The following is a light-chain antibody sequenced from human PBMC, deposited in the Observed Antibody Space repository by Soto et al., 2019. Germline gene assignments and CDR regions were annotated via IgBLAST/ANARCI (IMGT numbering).Light chain of an antibody. V-gene: IGLV2-8*01. Sequence: QSVLTQPPSASGSPGQSVTISCPGTSSDVGGYNYVSWYQQYPGKAPKVMIYEVSKRPSGVPDRFSGSKSGNTASLTVSGLQAEDEADYYCSSYAGSNNLVFGGGTKRTVL. CDR3: SSYAGSNNLV. J-gene: IGLJ2*01. CDR2: EVS. CDR1: SSDVGGYNY.